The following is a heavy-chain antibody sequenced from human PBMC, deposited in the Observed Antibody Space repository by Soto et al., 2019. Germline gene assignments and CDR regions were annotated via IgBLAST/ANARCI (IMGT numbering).Heavy chain of an antibody. J-gene: IGHJ4*02. D-gene: IGHD7-27*01. CDR3: ARSGRTTYTGDTNFDY. V-gene: IGHV4-30-2*01. Sequence: SETLSLTCAVSGGSISSGGYSWSWIRQPPGKGLEWIGYIYHSGSTYYNPSLKSRVTISVDRSKNQFSLKLSSVTAADTAVYYCARSGRTTYTGDTNFDYWGQGTLVTVSS. CDR2: IYHSGST. CDR1: GGSISSGGYS.